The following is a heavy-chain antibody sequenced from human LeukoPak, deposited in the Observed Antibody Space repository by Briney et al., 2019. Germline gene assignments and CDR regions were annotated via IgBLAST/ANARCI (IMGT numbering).Heavy chain of an antibody. D-gene: IGHD3-16*01. V-gene: IGHV4-39*07. Sequence: SETLSLTCTVSGGSISSSSYYWGWIRQPPGKGLEWIGSIYYSGSTYYNPSLKSRVTISVDTSKNQFSLKLSSVTAADTAVYYCAREWGERRTTTYYYYYYMDVWGKGTTVTVSS. J-gene: IGHJ6*03. CDR1: GGSISSSSYY. CDR3: AREWGERRTTTYYYYYYMDV. CDR2: IYYSGST.